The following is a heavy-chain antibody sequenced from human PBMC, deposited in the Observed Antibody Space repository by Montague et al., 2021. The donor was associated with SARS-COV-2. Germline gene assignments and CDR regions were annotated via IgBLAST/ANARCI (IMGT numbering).Heavy chain of an antibody. Sequence: SLRLSCAASGFTFSSYAMHWVRQAPGKGLEWVAVISYDGSNKYYADTVKGRFTISRDNSKNTLYLQMNSLRAEDTAVYYCPRDRRYYDSSVYPGVAYNWFDPWGQGTLVTVSS. CDR2: ISYDGSNK. V-gene: IGHV3-30-3*01. CDR1: GFTFSSYA. D-gene: IGHD3-22*01. J-gene: IGHJ5*02. CDR3: PRDRRYYDSSVYPGVAYNWFDP.